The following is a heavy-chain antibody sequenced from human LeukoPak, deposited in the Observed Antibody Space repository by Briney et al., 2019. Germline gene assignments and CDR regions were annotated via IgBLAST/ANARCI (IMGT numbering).Heavy chain of an antibody. CDR3: ARGDLGTRWFDP. Sequence: PSETLSLTCTVSGGSISSGGYYWSWIRQPPGKGLEWIGEINHSGSTNYNPSLKSRVTISVDTSKNQFSLKLSSVTAADTAVYYCARGDLGTRWFDPWGQGTLVTVSS. D-gene: IGHD3-10*01. CDR2: INHSGST. CDR1: GGSISSGGYY. J-gene: IGHJ5*02. V-gene: IGHV4-39*07.